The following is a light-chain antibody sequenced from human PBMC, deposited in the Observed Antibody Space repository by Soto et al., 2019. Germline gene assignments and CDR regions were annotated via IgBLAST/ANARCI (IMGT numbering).Light chain of an antibody. CDR1: QSVSSNY. J-gene: IGKJ4*01. Sequence: EIVLTQSPGTLSLSPGERATLSCRASQSVSSNYLAWYQQKPGQAPRLLIYGASSRATGIPDRFSGSGSGTVLTLTISRLEPEDFAVYYCQQYGSSPFTFGGGTKVEIK. CDR3: QQYGSSPFT. CDR2: GAS. V-gene: IGKV3-20*01.